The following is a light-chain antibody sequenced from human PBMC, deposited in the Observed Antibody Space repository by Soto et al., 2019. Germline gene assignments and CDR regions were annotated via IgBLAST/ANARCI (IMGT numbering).Light chain of an antibody. CDR1: PSDVGGHNY. Sequence: QSALTQPASVSGSPGQSITLSCTGSPSDVGGHNYVSWYQQHPGKAPKLLISEVNNRPSGVSNRFSGSKSGNTASLTISGLQAEDEADYYCSSYTITNTLVFGGGTKVTVL. J-gene: IGLJ3*02. CDR2: EVN. CDR3: SSYTITNTLV. V-gene: IGLV2-14*01.